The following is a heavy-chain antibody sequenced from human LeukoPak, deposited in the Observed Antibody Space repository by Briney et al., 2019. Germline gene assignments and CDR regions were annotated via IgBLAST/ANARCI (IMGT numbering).Heavy chain of an antibody. V-gene: IGHV3-53*01. CDR1: GFTVSSNH. D-gene: IGHD2-15*01. CDR2: IYSGGST. Sequence: GGSLRLSCAASGFTVSSNHMSWVRQGPGKGLEWVSVIYSGGSTYYADSVKGRFTISRDNAKNSLYLQMNSLRVEDTAVYFCARAGVDGSGYYYIAYWGQGTLVTVSA. CDR3: ARAGVDGSGYYYIAY. J-gene: IGHJ4*02.